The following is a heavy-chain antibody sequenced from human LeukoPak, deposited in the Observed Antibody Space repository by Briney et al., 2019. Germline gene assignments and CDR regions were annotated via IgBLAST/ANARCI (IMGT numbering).Heavy chain of an antibody. J-gene: IGHJ4*02. Sequence: SVKVSCKASGGTFSSYAISWVRQAPGQGLEWMGGIIPIFGTANYAQKFQGRVTITADESTSTAYMELSSLRSEDTAVYYCARLRVRYSPEYYFDCWGQGTLVTVSS. V-gene: IGHV1-69*13. D-gene: IGHD2-15*01. CDR3: ARLRVRYSPEYYFDC. CDR2: IIPIFGTA. CDR1: GGTFSSYA.